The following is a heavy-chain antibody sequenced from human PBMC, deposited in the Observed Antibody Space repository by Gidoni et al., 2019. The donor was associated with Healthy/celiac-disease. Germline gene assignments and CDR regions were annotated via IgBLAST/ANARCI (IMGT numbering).Heavy chain of an antibody. V-gene: IGHV3-23*01. J-gene: IGHJ3*02. Sequence: FTISRDNSKNTLYLQMNGLRAEDTAVYYCAKDWCDSSAYPEDDAFDIWGQGTMVTVSS. D-gene: IGHD3-22*01. CDR3: AKDWCDSSAYPEDDAFDI.